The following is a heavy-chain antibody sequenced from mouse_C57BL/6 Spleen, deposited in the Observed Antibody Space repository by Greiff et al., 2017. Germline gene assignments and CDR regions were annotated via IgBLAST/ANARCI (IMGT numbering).Heavy chain of an antibody. J-gene: IGHJ2*01. V-gene: IGHV1-55*01. D-gene: IGHD1-1*01. CDR1: GYTFPSYW. CDR2: IYPGSGSP. CDR3: ARRTTVVSYYFDY. Sequence: QVQLQQPGAKLVKPGASVKMSCKASGYTFPSYWITWVKQRPGQGLEWIGDIYPGSGSPNYNEKFKSKATLTVDTSSSTAYMQLSSLTSEDSAVYYCARRTTVVSYYFDYWGQGTTLTVSS.